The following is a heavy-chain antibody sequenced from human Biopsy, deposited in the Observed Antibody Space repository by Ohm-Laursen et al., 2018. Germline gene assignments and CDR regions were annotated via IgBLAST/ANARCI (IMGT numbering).Heavy chain of an antibody. CDR2: INPNSGGT. Sequence: SVKVSCKASGYTFTDSYMHWGRQAPGQGLEWMGWINPNSGGTNYAQKFQGRVTMTRDTSMSTAYMELNRLRSDDTAVYYCARGGLNYWYFDLWGRGALVTVSS. V-gene: IGHV1-2*02. D-gene: IGHD1-26*01. J-gene: IGHJ2*01. CDR3: ARGGLNYWYFDL. CDR1: GYTFTDSY.